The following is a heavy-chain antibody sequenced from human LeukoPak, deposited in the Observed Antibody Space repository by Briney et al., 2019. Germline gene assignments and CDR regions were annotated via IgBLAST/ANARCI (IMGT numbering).Heavy chain of an antibody. V-gene: IGHV1-2*02. CDR3: ARGNTVSTRLAGAQINWFDP. J-gene: IGHJ5*02. D-gene: IGHD4/OR15-4a*01. Sequence: ASVKVSCKASGYTFTSYYMHWVRQAPGQGLEWMGWINPNSGGTNYAQKFQGRVTMTRDTSISTAYMELSRLRSDDTAVYYCARGNTVSTRLAGAQINWFDPWGQGTLVTVSS. CDR1: GYTFTSYY. CDR2: INPNSGGT.